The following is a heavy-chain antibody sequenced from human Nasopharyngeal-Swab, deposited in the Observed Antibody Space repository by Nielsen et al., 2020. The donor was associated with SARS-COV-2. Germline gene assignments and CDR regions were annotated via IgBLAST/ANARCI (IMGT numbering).Heavy chain of an antibody. D-gene: IGHD2-21*01. J-gene: IGHJ6*02. CDR2: INPDTGAT. V-gene: IGHV1-2*02. CDR1: GYSFTGYY. Sequence: ASVKVSCKASGYSFTGYYLHWVRQAPGQGLEWMGWINPDTGATNYAEKFQGRVTMTSDMALSTAYMEMSRLRSDDTAAYYCARVWRDYYGLDVWGQGTTVTVSS. CDR3: ARVWRDYYGLDV.